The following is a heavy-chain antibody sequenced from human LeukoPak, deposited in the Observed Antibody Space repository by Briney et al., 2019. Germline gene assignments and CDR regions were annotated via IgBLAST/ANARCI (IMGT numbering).Heavy chain of an antibody. CDR3: GGSTWLTVFDY. J-gene: IGHJ4*02. CDR2: IYSGGTT. V-gene: IGHV3-66*01. D-gene: IGHD6-13*01. CDR1: GFTFSSYS. Sequence: PGGSLRLSCAASGFTFSSYSMNWVRQAPGKGLEWVSAIYSGGTTYYADSVKGRFTISRDNSNNTLYLQMNSLRAEDTAVYYCGGSTWLTVFDYWGQGTLVTVSS.